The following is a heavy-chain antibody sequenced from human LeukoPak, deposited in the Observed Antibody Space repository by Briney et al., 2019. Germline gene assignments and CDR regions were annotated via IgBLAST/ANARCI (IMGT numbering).Heavy chain of an antibody. CDR1: GYTFTGYY. D-gene: IGHD3-10*01. Sequence: ASVKVSCKASGYTFTGYYMHWVRQAPGQGLEWMGWINPNSGGTNYAQKLQGRVTMTRDTSISTAYMELSRLRSDDTAVYYCARSMVRGIYGMDVWGQGTTVTVSS. CDR2: INPNSGGT. J-gene: IGHJ6*02. CDR3: ARSMVRGIYGMDV. V-gene: IGHV1-2*02.